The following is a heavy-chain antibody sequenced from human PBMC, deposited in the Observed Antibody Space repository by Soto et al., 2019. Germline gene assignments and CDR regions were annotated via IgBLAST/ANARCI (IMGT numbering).Heavy chain of an antibody. J-gene: IGHJ4*01. CDR1: GLPFSDNW. Sequence: SXVSLRLSCAASGLPFSDNWMHWVRQAPGKGLVWVSRISSDGSSTTYADSVKGRFTVSRDNAQNTLYLQMSGLRAEDTAMYYCPRDSYSSATHWGHGTLVTVSS. D-gene: IGHD6-19*01. V-gene: IGHV3-74*01. CDR3: PRDSYSSATH. CDR2: ISSDGSST.